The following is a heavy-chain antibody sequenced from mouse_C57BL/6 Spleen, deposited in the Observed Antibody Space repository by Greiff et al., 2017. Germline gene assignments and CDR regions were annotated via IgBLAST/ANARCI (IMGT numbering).Heavy chain of an antibody. CDR3: ASSYYCGIFDY. CDR2: INPYNGGT. D-gene: IGHD1-1*02. Sequence: VQLQQSGPELVKPGASVKMSCKASGYTFTDYYMNWVKQSHGKSLEWIGVINPYNGGTSYNQKFKGKATLTVDKSSSTAYMELLSLTSEDSAVYYCASSYYCGIFDYCGQGTSPPVTS. CDR1: GYTFTDYY. V-gene: IGHV1-19*01. J-gene: IGHJ2*03.